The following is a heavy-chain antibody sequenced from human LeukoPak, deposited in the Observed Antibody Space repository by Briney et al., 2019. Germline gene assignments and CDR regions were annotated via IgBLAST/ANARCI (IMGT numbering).Heavy chain of an antibody. CDR3: ARGGAYYDSSGYPNTFDY. J-gene: IGHJ4*02. V-gene: IGHV4-31*03. Sequence: SETLSLTCTVSGGSISSGGYYWSWIRQHPGKGLEWIGYIYYSGSTYYNPSLKSRVTISVDTSKNQFSLKLSSVTAADTAVYYCARGGAYYDSSGYPNTFDYWGQGTLVTVSS. CDR2: IYYSGST. CDR1: GGSISSGGYY. D-gene: IGHD3-22*01.